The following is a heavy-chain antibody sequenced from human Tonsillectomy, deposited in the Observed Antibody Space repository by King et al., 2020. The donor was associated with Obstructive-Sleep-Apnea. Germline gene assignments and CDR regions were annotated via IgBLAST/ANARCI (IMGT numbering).Heavy chain of an antibody. CDR3: ARPASTTYYDFWSGYYWFDY. J-gene: IGHJ4*02. V-gene: IGHV1-69*12. Sequence: QLVQSGAEVKKPGSSVKVSCKASGGTFSSYAISWVRQAPGQGLEWMGGIIPIFGTANYAQKFQGRVTLTADESTSTAYMELSSLRSEDTAVYYCARPASTTYYDFWSGYYWFDYWGQGTLVTVSS. CDR1: GGTFSSYA. CDR2: IIPIFGTA. D-gene: IGHD3-3*01.